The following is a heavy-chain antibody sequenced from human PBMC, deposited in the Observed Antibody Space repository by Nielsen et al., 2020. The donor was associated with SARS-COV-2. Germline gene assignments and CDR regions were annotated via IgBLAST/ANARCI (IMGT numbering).Heavy chain of an antibody. V-gene: IGHV3-66*03. CDR1: GFTVSSNY. J-gene: IGHJ3*02. CDR2: IYSCGST. D-gene: IGHD3-3*01. Sequence: GESLKISCAASGFTVSSNYMSWVRQAPGKGLEWVSVIYSCGSTYYADSVKGRFTISRDNSKNTLYLQMNSLRAEDTAVYYCAIIWSGYTDAFDIWGQGTMVTVSS. CDR3: AIIWSGYTDAFDI.